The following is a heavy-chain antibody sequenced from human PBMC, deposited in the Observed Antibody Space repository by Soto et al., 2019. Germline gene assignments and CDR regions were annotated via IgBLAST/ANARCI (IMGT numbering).Heavy chain of an antibody. CDR2: ISGSGGYI. CDR3: AKGPDYSSGTYCDY. V-gene: IGHV3-21*04. J-gene: IGHJ4*02. CDR1: GFTFSSYS. Sequence: GGSLRLCCAACGFTFSSYSMNWVRQAPGKGLEWVSSISGSGGYIYYADSVKGRFTISRDNSKNTLYLQMNSLRAEDTAVYYCAKGPDYSSGTYCDYWGQGTLVTVSS. D-gene: IGHD3-10*01.